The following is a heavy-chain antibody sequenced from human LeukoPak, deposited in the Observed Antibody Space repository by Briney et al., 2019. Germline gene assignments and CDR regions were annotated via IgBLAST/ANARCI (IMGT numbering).Heavy chain of an antibody. J-gene: IGHJ6*02. Sequence: SETLSLTCTVSGGSMSGAYWSWIRQPPGKGLEWIGYVFFEGNTRYNPSLSGRLTVSIDTSRRQFSLKLNSVTAADTAVYYCAKDYGSGSYYSSYYYYGMDVWGQGTTVTVSS. CDR1: GGSMSGAY. CDR2: VFFEGNT. V-gene: IGHV4-4*08. CDR3: AKDYGSGSYYSSYYYYGMDV. D-gene: IGHD3-10*01.